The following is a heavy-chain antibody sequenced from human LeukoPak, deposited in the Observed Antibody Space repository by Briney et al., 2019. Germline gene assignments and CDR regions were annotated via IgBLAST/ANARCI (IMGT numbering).Heavy chain of an antibody. V-gene: IGHV3-48*01. CDR3: ARDPSGYSYKYYFDY. CDR2: ISSSSSTI. CDR1: GFPFSSYS. J-gene: IGHJ4*02. Sequence: QPGGSLRLSCAASGFPFSSYSMNWVRQAPGKGLEWVSYISSSSSTIYYADSVKGRLTISRDNAKNSLYLQMNSLRAEDTAVYYCARDPSGYSYKYYFDYWGQGTLVTVSS. D-gene: IGHD5-18*01.